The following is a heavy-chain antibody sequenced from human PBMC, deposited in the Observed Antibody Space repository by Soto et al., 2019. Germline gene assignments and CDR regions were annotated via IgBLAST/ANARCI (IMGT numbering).Heavy chain of an antibody. J-gene: IGHJ6*02. V-gene: IGHV3-23*01. CDR2: ISGSGGST. CDR3: AKVYYYDSSGPQGYGMDV. Sequence: LRLSCAASGFIFESYGMSWVRQAPGKGLEWVSAISGSGGSTHYADSVKGRFTISRDNSKNTLYLQMNSLRAEDTAVFYCAKVYYYDSSGPQGYGMDVWGQGTTVTVSS. CDR1: GFIFESYG. D-gene: IGHD3-22*01.